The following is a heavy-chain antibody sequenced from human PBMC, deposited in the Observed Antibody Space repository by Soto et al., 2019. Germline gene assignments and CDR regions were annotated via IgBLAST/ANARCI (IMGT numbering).Heavy chain of an antibody. CDR3: AKDQGCSGGSCYPWYFDY. CDR1: GFTFSSYG. V-gene: IGHV3-30*18. D-gene: IGHD2-15*01. Sequence: QVQLVESEGGVVQPGRSLRLSCAASGFTFSSYGMHWVRQAPGKGLEWVAVIAYDGSNKYYADSVKGRFTISRDNSKNTLYLQMNSLRAEDTAVYYCAKDQGCSGGSCYPWYFDYWGQGTLVTVSS. CDR2: IAYDGSNK. J-gene: IGHJ4*02.